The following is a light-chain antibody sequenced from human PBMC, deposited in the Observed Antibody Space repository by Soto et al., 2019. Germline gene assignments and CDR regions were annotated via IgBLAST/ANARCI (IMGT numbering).Light chain of an antibody. Sequence: QSVLTQPPSASGTPGQRVTISCSGSSSNIGSNTVSWYQQLPQRAPKLLIFSNNQRPSGVPDRFSGSKSGTSASLAISGLHSEDEADYYCATWADGLNSYVFGTGTKLTVL. CDR3: ATWADGLNSYV. CDR2: SNN. J-gene: IGLJ1*01. V-gene: IGLV1-44*01. CDR1: SSNIGSNT.